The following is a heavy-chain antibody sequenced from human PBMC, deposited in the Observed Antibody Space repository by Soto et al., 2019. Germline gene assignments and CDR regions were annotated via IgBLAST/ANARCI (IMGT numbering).Heavy chain of an antibody. J-gene: IGHJ4*02. CDR3: ARVVQADIAMVTPDY. CDR2: IIPILGIA. V-gene: IGHV1-69*02. Sequence: QVQLVQSGAEVKKPGSSVKVSCKASGGTFSSYTISWVRQAPGQGLEWMGRIIPILGIANYAQKFQGRVTITADKSTSTAYMELSSLRSEDTAVYYCARVVQADIAMVTPDYWGQGTLVTVSS. D-gene: IGHD5-18*01. CDR1: GGTFSSYT.